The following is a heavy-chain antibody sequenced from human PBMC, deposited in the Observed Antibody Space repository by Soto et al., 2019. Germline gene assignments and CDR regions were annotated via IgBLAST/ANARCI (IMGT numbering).Heavy chain of an antibody. V-gene: IGHV1-24*01. D-gene: IGHD3-9*01. J-gene: IGHJ3*02. CDR2: FDPEDGET. CDR3: ATALGDVLRYFDWPPEAFDI. CDR1: GYTLTELF. Sequence: ASVKVSCKVSGYTLTELFMHWVRQAPGKGLEWLGGFDPEDGETIYAQKFQGRVTMTEDTSTDTAYMELSSLRSEDTAVYYCATALGDVLRYFDWPPEAFDIWGQGTMVTVS.